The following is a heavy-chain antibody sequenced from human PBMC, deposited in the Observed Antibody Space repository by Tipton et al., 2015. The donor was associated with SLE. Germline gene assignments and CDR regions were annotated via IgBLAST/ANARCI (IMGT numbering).Heavy chain of an antibody. D-gene: IGHD3-9*01. CDR3: ARDPHPLTGYYPDFDY. J-gene: IGHJ4*02. Sequence: SLRLSYAASGFTFSSYGINWVRQAPGKGLEWVSSINSSSSYIYYADSVKGRFTISRDNAKNSLYLQMNSLRAEDTAVYYCARDPHPLTGYYPDFDYWGQGTLVTVSS. CDR2: INSSSSYI. CDR1: GFTFSSYG. V-gene: IGHV3-21*03.